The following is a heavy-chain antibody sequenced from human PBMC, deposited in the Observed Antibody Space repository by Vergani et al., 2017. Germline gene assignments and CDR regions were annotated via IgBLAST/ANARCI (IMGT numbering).Heavy chain of an antibody. V-gene: IGHV4-34*01. CDR3: ARDPAYSGSYGDWFDP. Sequence: QVQLQQWGAGLLKPSETLSLTCAVYGGSFSGYYWSWIRQPPGKGLEWIGEINHSGSTNYNPSLKSRVTISVDTSKNQFSLKLSSVTAADTAVYYCARDPAYSGSYGDWFDPWGQGTLVTVSS. D-gene: IGHD1-26*01. CDR1: GGSFSGYY. CDR2: INHSGST. J-gene: IGHJ5*02.